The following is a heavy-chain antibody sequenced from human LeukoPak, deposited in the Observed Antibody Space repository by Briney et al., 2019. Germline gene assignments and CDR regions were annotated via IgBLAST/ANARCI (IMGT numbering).Heavy chain of an antibody. V-gene: IGHV3-23*01. D-gene: IGHD6-19*01. CDR3: AKCGSGCNFDY. Sequence: GGSLRLSCAASGFTFSTYAMSWVRQAPGKGLEWVSAISGSGGSTYSADSVTGRFTISRDNSMNTLYLQMNSLRAEDTAVYYCAKCGSGCNFDYWGQGTLVTVSS. J-gene: IGHJ4*02. CDR2: ISGSGGST. CDR1: GFTFSTYA.